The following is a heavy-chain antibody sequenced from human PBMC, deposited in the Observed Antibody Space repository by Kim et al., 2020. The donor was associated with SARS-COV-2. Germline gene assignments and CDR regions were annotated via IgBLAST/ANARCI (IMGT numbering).Heavy chain of an antibody. CDR3: ARDLRLGRPGVFDY. CDR2: ISRNSDYI. D-gene: IGHD3-10*01. Sequence: GGSLRLSCAASGFTFSRYSMNWVRQAPGKGLEWVSTISRNSDYIYYADSVEGRFTISRDNAKNALYLQMNSLRVDDTAMYYCARDLRLGRPGVFDYWGQGALVTVSS. CDR1: GFTFSRYS. V-gene: IGHV3-21*01. J-gene: IGHJ4*02.